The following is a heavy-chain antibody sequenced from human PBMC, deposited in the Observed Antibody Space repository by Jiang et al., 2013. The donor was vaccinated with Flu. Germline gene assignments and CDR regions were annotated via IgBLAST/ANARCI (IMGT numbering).Heavy chain of an antibody. V-gene: IGHV1-69*01. CDR3: ARGYYDSSGYPGVYFQH. D-gene: IGHD3-22*01. Sequence: WVRQAPGQGLEWMGGIIPIFGIANYAQKFQGRVTITADESTSTAYMELSSLRSEDTAVYYCARGYYDSSGYPGVYFQHWGQGTLVTVSS. J-gene: IGHJ1*01. CDR2: IIPIFGIA.